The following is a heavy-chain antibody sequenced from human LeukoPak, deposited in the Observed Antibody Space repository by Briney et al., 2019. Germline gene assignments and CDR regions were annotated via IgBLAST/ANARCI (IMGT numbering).Heavy chain of an antibody. CDR3: AKHQGIAVAGTYFQH. CDR2: IYSGGST. J-gene: IGHJ1*01. D-gene: IGHD6-19*01. CDR1: GFTVSSNY. V-gene: IGHV3-66*04. Sequence: PSGGSLRLSCAASGFTVSSNYMSWVRQAPGKGLEWVSVIYSGGSTYYADSVKGRFTISRDNSKNTLYLQMNSLRAEDTAVYNCAKHQGIAVAGTYFQHWGQGTLVTVSS.